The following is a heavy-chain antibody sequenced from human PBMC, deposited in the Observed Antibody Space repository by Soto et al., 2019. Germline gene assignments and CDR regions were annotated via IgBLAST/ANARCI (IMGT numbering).Heavy chain of an antibody. V-gene: IGHV3-13*01. J-gene: IGHJ5*02. CDR3: ARGMDSAALDP. Sequence: GGSLRLSCADSGFTFSSYDMHWFRQATGKGLEWVSAIGTAGDTYYPGSVKGRFTISRENAKNSLYLQMNSLRAGDTAVYYCARGMDSAALDPWGQGTLVTVSS. CDR2: IGTAGDT. CDR1: GFTFSSYD. D-gene: IGHD2-2*03.